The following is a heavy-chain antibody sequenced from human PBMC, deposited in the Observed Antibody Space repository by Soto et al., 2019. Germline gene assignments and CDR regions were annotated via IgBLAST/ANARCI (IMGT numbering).Heavy chain of an antibody. Sequence: QVQLQESGPGLVKPSQTLSLTCTVSGGSISSGDYYWSWIRQPPGKGLEWIGYIFYSGSTYYNPALKSRVSISRNTAPNQFPLKPSSCTSADTGGDFCARKRGAQSDYWGQGTLVTVSS. CDR2: IFYSGST. V-gene: IGHV4-30-4*01. J-gene: IGHJ4*02. CDR1: GGSISSGDYY. D-gene: IGHD3-10*01. CDR3: ARKRGAQSDY.